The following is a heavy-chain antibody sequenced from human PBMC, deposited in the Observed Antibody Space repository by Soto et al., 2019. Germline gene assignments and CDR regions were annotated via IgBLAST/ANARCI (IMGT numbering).Heavy chain of an antibody. CDR3: ASKGYFDYFNWFDP. Sequence: LCGGSISSGGYYWSWIRQHPGKGLEWIGYIYYSGSTYYNPSLKSRVTISVDTSKNQFSLKLSSVTAADTAVYYCASKGYFDYFNWFDPWGQGTLVTVSS. CDR1: GGSISSGGYY. D-gene: IGHD3-9*01. J-gene: IGHJ5*02. V-gene: IGHV4-31*02. CDR2: IYYSGST.